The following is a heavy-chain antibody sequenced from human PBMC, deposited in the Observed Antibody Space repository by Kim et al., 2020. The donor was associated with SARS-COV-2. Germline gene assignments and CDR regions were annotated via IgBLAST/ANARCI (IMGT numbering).Heavy chain of an antibody. D-gene: IGHD2-15*01. CDR2: ISAYNGNT. Sequence: ASVKVSCKASGYTFTSYGISWVRQAPGQGLEWMGWISAYNGNTNYVQKLQGRVTMTTDTSTSTAYMELRSLRSDDTAVYYCARDRAGPREDIVVVVAATPNGPQRKQPYNWFDPWGQGTLVTVSS. V-gene: IGHV1-18*01. CDR3: ARDRAGPREDIVVVVAATPNGPQRKQPYNWFDP. J-gene: IGHJ5*02. CDR1: GYTFTSYG.